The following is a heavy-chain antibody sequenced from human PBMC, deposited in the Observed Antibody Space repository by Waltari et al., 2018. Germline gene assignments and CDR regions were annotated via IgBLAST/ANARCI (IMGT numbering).Heavy chain of an antibody. V-gene: IGHV3-30*02. Sequence: QVQLVESGGGVVQPGGSLRLSCAASGFPFSSYGMHWVRQAPGKGLEWVAFIRYDGSNKYYADSVKGRFTISRDNSKNTLYLQMNSLRAEDTAVYYCAKDIVVGVGMDVWGQGTTVTVSS. CDR1: GFPFSSYG. J-gene: IGHJ6*02. CDR3: AKDIVVGVGMDV. CDR2: IRYDGSNK. D-gene: IGHD2-15*01.